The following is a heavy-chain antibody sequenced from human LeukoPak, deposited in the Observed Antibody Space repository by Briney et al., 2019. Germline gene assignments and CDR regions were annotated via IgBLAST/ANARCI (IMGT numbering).Heavy chain of an antibody. V-gene: IGHV3-66*01. J-gene: IGHJ4*02. D-gene: IGHD5-18*01. CDR2: ISSGGST. CDR1: GFTVSSNY. Sequence: GGSLRLSCAGSGFTVSSNYMSWVRQAPGKGLEWVSLISSGGSTYYADSVKGRFIISRDNSRNTLYLQMNSLRAEDTAVYYCARDQEYNYGFTLPSWGQGTLVTVSS. CDR3: ARDQEYNYGFTLPS.